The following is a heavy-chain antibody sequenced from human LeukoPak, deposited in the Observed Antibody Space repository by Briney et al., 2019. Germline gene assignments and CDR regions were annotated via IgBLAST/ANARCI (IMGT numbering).Heavy chain of an antibody. Sequence: ASVKVSCKASGYTFTSYYMQWVRQAPGQGGEWMGVINPSGCSTTYPPKFQARVTMTRHTSTSPVYMELSSLRPEDTAVSYCARGYCSGGSCYPYFDYWGQGTLVTLSS. J-gene: IGHJ4*02. D-gene: IGHD2-15*01. CDR3: ARGYCSGGSCYPYFDY. V-gene: IGHV1-46*01. CDR1: GYTFTSYY. CDR2: INPSGCST.